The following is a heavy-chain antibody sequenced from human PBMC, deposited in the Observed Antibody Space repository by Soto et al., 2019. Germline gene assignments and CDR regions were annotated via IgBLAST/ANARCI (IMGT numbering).Heavy chain of an antibody. CDR2: VSYDGNKR. CDR1: KFTFSTYD. J-gene: IGHJ4*02. CDR3: AKGRDSTCWYYREGDY. D-gene: IGHD6-19*01. Sequence: HLVESGGGVVQPGTSLRLCCAASKFTFSTYDMHWVRQAPGKGLEWVAVVSYDGNKRYYADSVSGRFTSSRDNSKNTVYLEMCSRRAEESAVYFCAKGRDSTCWYYREGDYWGQGNLVTVSS. V-gene: IGHV3-30*18.